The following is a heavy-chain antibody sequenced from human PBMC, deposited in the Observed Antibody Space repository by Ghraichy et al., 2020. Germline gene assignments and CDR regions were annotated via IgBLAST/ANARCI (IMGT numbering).Heavy chain of an antibody. CDR3: AKGFWDYDTSGYYYYNH. Sequence: LSLTCAASGFTFSSYAMSWVRQAPGKGLEWVSAIGGSGDSTYYADSVKGRFTISRDNSKNTLYLQMNSLRAEDTALYYCAKGFWDYDTSGYYYYNHWGQGTLVTVSS. J-gene: IGHJ4*02. CDR2: IGGSGDST. D-gene: IGHD3-22*01. CDR1: GFTFSSYA. V-gene: IGHV3-23*01.